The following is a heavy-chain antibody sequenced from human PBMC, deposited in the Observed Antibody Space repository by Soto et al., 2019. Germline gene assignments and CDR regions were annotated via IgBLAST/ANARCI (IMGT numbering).Heavy chain of an antibody. CDR3: ARDGDYYDSSGYDFGFDP. V-gene: IGHV1-18*04. J-gene: IGHJ5*02. CDR1: GYTFTSYG. Sequence: ASVKVSCKASGYTFTSYGISWVRQAPGQGLEWMGWISACNGNTNYAQKLQGRVTMTTDTSTSTAYMELRSLRSDDTAVYYCARDGDYYDSSGYDFGFDPWGQGTLVTVSS. CDR2: ISACNGNT. D-gene: IGHD3-22*01.